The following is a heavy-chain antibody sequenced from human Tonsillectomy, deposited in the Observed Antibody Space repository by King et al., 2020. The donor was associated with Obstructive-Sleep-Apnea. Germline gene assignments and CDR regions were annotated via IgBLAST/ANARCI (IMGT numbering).Heavy chain of an antibody. V-gene: IGHV3-66*01. CDR1: GFTVSGNF. CDR3: ATSGDFTPFDY. J-gene: IGHJ4*02. CDR2: MYSGGST. Sequence: VQLVQSGGGLVQPGGSLRLSCAASGFTVSGNFISWVRQAPGKGLEWFSGMYSGGSTYYADSVKGRFTISRDNSQNTLYLQTNSLRAEDTAVYYCATSGDFTPFDYWGQGTLVTVSS. D-gene: IGHD3-3*01.